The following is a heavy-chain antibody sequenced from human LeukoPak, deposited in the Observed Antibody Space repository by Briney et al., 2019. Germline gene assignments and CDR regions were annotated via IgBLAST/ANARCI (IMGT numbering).Heavy chain of an antibody. V-gene: IGHV3-48*03. Sequence: GGSLRLSCAASGFTFSSYEMNWVRQAPGKGLEWVSYISGSGNTIYYADSVKGRFTISRNNAKNTLYLQMNSLRAEDTAVYYCTRALQVNGYNYDYWGQGTLVTVSS. CDR2: ISGSGNTI. D-gene: IGHD5-24*01. CDR1: GFTFSSYE. J-gene: IGHJ4*02. CDR3: TRALQVNGYNYDY.